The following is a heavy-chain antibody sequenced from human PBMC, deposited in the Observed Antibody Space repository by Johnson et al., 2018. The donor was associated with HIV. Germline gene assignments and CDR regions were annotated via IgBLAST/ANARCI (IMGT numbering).Heavy chain of an antibody. CDR1: GFTFDDYG. CDR3: ARGEGSGVTGAFDI. CDR2: INWNGGSI. J-gene: IGHJ3*02. V-gene: IGHV3-20*01. Sequence: VQLVESGGGVVRPGGSLRLSCAASGFTFDDYGMSWVRQAPGKGLEWVSGINWNGGSIGYGDSVKGRFTISRDNAKNSLYLQMNSLRDEDTALYHCARGEGSGVTGAFDILGQGTMVTVSS. D-gene: IGHD3-10*01.